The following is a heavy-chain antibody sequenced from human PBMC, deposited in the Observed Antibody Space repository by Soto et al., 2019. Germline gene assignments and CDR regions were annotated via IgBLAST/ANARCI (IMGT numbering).Heavy chain of an antibody. CDR3: AAYDFSGAATFDV. Sequence: SETLSLTCVVSGHSLSSAYYWGWIRQPPGKGLEWIGSMYHSGSTFYNPSLKSRVTISMVTSNNQFSLKLRSATAADTAVYYCAAYDFSGAATFDVWGLGIMVTVSS. J-gene: IGHJ3*01. D-gene: IGHD3-3*01. CDR2: MYHSGST. CDR1: GHSLSSAYY. V-gene: IGHV4-38-2*01.